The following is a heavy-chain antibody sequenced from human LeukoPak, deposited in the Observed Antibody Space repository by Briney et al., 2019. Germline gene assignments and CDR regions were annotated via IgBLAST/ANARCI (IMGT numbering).Heavy chain of an antibody. CDR3: ARDSGHYDILTGYYSPEYFQH. D-gene: IGHD3-9*01. V-gene: IGHV4-59*01. CDR1: GGPIRSYY. CDR2: IYYGGSTSGST. Sequence: PSETLSLTCSVSGGPIRSYYWSWLRQPPGKGLEGKGLEWIGYIYYGGSTSGSTNYNPSLKSRVTISVDTSKNQLSLKLNSVTAADTAVYYCARDSGHYDILTGYYSPEYFQHWGQGTLVTVSS. J-gene: IGHJ1*01.